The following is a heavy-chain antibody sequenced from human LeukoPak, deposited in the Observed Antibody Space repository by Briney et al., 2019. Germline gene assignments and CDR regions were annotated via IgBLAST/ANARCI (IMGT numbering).Heavy chain of an antibody. J-gene: IGHJ4*02. CDR2: INTNTGNP. CDR3: ARESAIREGTVHDY. D-gene: IGHD3-9*01. Sequence: ASVTVSCKASAYSFTAYFIYWVRQAPGQGLEWMGWINTNTGNPTYAQGFTGRFVFSLDTSVSTAYLQISSPKAEDTAVYYCARESAIREGTVHDYWGQGTLVTVSS. V-gene: IGHV7-4-1*02. CDR1: AYSFTAYF.